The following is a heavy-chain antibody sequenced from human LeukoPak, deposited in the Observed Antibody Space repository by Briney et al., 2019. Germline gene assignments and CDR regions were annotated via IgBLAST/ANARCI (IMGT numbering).Heavy chain of an antibody. J-gene: IGHJ5*02. CDR2: MNPNSGNT. D-gene: IGHD4-11*01. CDR3: ARGRATVTTHWVDP. CDR1: GYTFASYD. V-gene: IGHV1-8*02. Sequence: ASVKVSCKASGYTFASYDINWVRQATGQGLEWMGWMNPNSGNTGYAGKLQGRITLTADTSTSTAYLELRSLRSEDTAVYYCARGRATVTTHWVDPWGQGTLVTVSS.